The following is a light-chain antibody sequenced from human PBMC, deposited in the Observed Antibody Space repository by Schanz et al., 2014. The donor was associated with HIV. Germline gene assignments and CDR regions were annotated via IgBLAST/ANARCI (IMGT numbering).Light chain of an antibody. CDR1: QRISDSN. V-gene: IGKV3-20*01. Sequence: EIVLTQSPGTLSLSPGERATLSCRASQRISDSNFAWYQQKRGQAPRLLIYGASTRATGIPDRFSGSASGTDFTLTISRLEPEDFAVYYCHLYGRSFGPGTKVDIK. J-gene: IGKJ3*01. CDR2: GAS. CDR3: HLYGRS.